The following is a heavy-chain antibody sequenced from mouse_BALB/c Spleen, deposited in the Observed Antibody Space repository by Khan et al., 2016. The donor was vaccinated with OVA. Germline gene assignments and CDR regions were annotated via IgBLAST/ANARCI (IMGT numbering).Heavy chain of an antibody. J-gene: IGHJ2*01. V-gene: IGHV9-3*02. Sequence: QIQLVQSGPELKKPGETVKISCKASGYTFTNYGMNWVKQAPGKGLKWMGWINSNTGEAAYAEEFKGRFAFSLETSARTAFLQINNLKNEDTATYFCARPDYWGKGTTLTVSS. CDR2: INSNTGEA. CDR3: ARPDY. CDR1: GYTFTNYG.